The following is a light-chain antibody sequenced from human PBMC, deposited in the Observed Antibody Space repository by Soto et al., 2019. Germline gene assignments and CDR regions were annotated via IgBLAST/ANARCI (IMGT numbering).Light chain of an antibody. CDR3: QQRSTWPLT. CDR1: QSVNRY. Sequence: EIVLTQPPATLSLSPGERATLSCRASQSVNRYLAWYQQKPGQAPRLLIYDASNRATGIPARFSGSGSGTDFTLTISSLEPEDFVVYYCQQRSTWPLTFGGGTKVEL. J-gene: IGKJ4*01. CDR2: DAS. V-gene: IGKV3-11*01.